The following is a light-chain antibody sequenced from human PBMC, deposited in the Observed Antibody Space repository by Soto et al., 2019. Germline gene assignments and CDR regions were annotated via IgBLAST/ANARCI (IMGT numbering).Light chain of an antibody. CDR2: AAS. J-gene: IGKJ3*01. Sequence: LTQSPGTLSLSPGETATLYCRASQTITTSLAWYQQKPGQAPRLLIYAASSRATGIPDRFSGSGSGTDFTLTISGLEPEDFAVYYCQQYGSIFTFGPGTKVDIK. CDR1: QTITTS. V-gene: IGKV3-20*01. CDR3: QQYGSIFT.